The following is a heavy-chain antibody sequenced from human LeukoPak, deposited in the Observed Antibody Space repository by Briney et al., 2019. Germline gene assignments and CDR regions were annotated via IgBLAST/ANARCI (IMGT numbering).Heavy chain of an antibody. V-gene: IGHV3-33*03. J-gene: IGHJ4*02. Sequence: PGGSLRLSCAASGFTFSSYGMHWVRQAPGNGLEWVAVIWYDGSNKYYADSVKGRFTISRDNAKNSLYLQMNSLRAEDTALYYCAKDIAPNYDSSGYPNYWGQGTLVTVSS. CDR1: GFTFSSYG. D-gene: IGHD3-22*01. CDR3: AKDIAPNYDSSGYPNY. CDR2: IWYDGSNK.